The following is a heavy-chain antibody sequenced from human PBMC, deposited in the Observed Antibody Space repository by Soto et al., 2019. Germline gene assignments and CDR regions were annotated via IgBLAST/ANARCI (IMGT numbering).Heavy chain of an antibody. V-gene: IGHV4-34*01. D-gene: IGHD4-17*01. Sequence: SETLSLTCAVYGGSFSGYYWSWIRQPPGKGLEWIGEINHSGSTNYNPSLKSRVTISVDTAKNQFSLKLSSVTAAATAVYYCARGRLDYGDYYFDYWGKGTLVTVSS. CDR1: GGSFSGYY. J-gene: IGHJ4*02. CDR2: INHSGST. CDR3: ARGRLDYGDYYFDY.